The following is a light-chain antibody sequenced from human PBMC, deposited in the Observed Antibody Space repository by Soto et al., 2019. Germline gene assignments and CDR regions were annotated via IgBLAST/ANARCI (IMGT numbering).Light chain of an antibody. CDR1: QGISSY. CDR2: AAS. CDR3: QQYYSYSWT. V-gene: IGKV1-8*01. Sequence: AIRMTQSPSSFSASTGDRVTITCRASQGISSYLAWYQQKPGKAPKLLIYAASTLQSGVPSRFSGSGSGTDFTLTVNCLQSEDFATYYCQQYYSYSWTVGQGTKVDSK. J-gene: IGKJ1*01.